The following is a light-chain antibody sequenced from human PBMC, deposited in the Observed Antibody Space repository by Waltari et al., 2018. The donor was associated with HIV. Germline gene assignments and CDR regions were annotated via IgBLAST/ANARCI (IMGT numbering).Light chain of an antibody. CDR3: QAWDSNTGGYVL. CDR1: KLGDQY. Sequence: SYELTQAPSVSVSPGQTASIICSGDKLGDQYASWYHQRPGQSPVLVMYQDNKRRSGIPELFSGANSGNTVTLTISGTQAIDEGDYYCQAWDSNTGGYVLFGGGTKLTVL. CDR2: QDN. V-gene: IGLV3-1*01. J-gene: IGLJ2*01.